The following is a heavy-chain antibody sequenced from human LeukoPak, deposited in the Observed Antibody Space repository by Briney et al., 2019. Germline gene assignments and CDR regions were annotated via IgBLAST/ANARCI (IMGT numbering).Heavy chain of an antibody. D-gene: IGHD3-10*01. V-gene: IGHV4-39*07. CDR1: GASVSSGSYY. CDR2: INHSGST. J-gene: IGHJ4*02. CDR3: ASGRSGGGSGSYFNYRLYYFDF. Sequence: SETLSLTCNVSGASVSSGSYYWSWIRQPPGKGLEWIGEINHSGSTNYNPSLKSRVTISLDTSKNQFSLKLTSVTAADTALYYCASGRSGGGSGSYFNYRLYYFDFWGQGTLVTVSS.